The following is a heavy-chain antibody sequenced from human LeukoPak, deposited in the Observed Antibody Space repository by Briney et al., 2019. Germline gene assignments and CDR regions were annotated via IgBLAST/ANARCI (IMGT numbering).Heavy chain of an antibody. CDR1: GYTLTELS. V-gene: IGHV1-24*01. D-gene: IGHD3-9*01. J-gene: IGHJ4*02. CDR3: ATRPYYDIVTGYSY. Sequence: ASVKVSCKVSGYTLTELSMYWVRQPPGKGLGWMGGFDPEDGETIYAQKFQGRVTMTEDTSTDTAYMELSSLRSEDTAVYYCATRPYYDIVTGYSYWGQGTLVTVSS. CDR2: FDPEDGET.